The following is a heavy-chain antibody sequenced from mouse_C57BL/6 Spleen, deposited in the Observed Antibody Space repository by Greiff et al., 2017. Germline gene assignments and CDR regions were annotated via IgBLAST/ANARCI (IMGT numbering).Heavy chain of an antibody. D-gene: IGHD1-1*01. J-gene: IGHJ4*01. Sequence: EVQLQQSGPELVKPGASVKIPCKASGYTFTDYNMDWVKQSHGKSLEWIGDINPNNGGTIYNQKFKGKATLTVDKSSSTAYMGRRSLTSEDTAVYYCARCPSSYGAMDYWGQGTSVTVSS. V-gene: IGHV1-18*01. CDR3: ARCPSSYGAMDY. CDR2: INPNNGGT. CDR1: GYTFTDYN.